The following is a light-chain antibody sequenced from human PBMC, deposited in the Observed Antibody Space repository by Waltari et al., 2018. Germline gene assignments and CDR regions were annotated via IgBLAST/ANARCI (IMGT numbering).Light chain of an antibody. CDR3: VLYMGRDIL. CDR1: SGSVPTNYY. V-gene: IGLV8-61*02. CDR2: STN. J-gene: IGLJ3*02. Sequence: QTVVTQEPSFSVSPGGTVTLTCGLSSGSVPTNYYPSWYQQSPVQAPRPLIYSTNTRSSGVPYCFSGSILGNRAALTITGAQADDESHYHCVLYMGRDILFGGGTKLTVL.